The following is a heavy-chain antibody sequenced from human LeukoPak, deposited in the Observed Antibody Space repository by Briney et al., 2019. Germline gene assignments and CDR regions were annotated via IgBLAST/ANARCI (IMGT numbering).Heavy chain of an antibody. CDR2: IRQTVYGGAT. D-gene: IGHD2-8*01. Sequence: GRSLRLSCTASGFTFCDYVMSWVRQAPGKGLESVGFIRQTVYGGATEYVASVKGRFTISRDDSKSAVYLQLNSLRTEDTAVYYCTRFNGFYDYWGQGTLVTVSS. CDR1: GFTFCDYV. J-gene: IGHJ4*02. CDR3: TRFNGFYDY. V-gene: IGHV3-49*04.